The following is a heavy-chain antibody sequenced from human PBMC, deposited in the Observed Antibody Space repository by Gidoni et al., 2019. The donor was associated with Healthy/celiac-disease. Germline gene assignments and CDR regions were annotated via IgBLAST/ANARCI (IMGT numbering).Heavy chain of an antibody. Sequence: QVQLQQWGAGLLKPSETLSLTCAVYGGSFSGYYWSWIRQPPGKGLEWIGEINHSGSTNYNPSLKSRVTISVDTSKNQFSLKRSSVTAADTAVYYCARASPDFDYWGQGTLVTVSS. CDR3: ARASPDFDY. CDR2: INHSGST. J-gene: IGHJ4*02. V-gene: IGHV4-34*01. CDR1: GGSFSGYY.